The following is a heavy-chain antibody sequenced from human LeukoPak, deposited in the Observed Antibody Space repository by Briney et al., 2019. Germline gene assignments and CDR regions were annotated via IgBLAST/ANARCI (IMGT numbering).Heavy chain of an antibody. CDR3: ARGASSMLRVDY. D-gene: IGHD2-8*01. J-gene: IGHJ4*02. V-gene: IGHV4-38-2*02. CDR1: GGSISGYY. Sequence: SETLSLTCTVSGGSISGYYWGWIRQPPGKGLEWIGSIYHSGSTYYNPSLKSRITISLDTSKNQFSLKLSSVTAADTAVYYCARGASSMLRVDYWGQGTLVTVSS. CDR2: IYHSGST.